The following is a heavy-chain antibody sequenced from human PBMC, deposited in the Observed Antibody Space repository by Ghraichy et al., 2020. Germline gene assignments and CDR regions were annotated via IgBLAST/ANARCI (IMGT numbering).Heavy chain of an antibody. V-gene: IGHV1-24*01. CDR1: GYTVTELS. Sequence: ASVKVSCKVSGYTVTELSMHWVRQAPGKGLEWMGGFDPEDGETIYAQKFQGRVTMTEDTSTDTAYMELSSLRSEDTAVYYCATGTTIRDAFDIWGQGTMVTVAS. J-gene: IGHJ3*02. CDR3: ATGTTIRDAFDI. D-gene: IGHD1-7*01. CDR2: FDPEDGET.